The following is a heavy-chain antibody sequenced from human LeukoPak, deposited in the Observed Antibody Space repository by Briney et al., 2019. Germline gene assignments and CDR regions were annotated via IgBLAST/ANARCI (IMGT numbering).Heavy chain of an antibody. Sequence: GGTLRLSCAASGVTLSDYYMSWVRQGPGEGVERGSYISSSSIYTNYADSVKGRFTISRDNAKISLYLQMNSLRAEDTAVYYCARVVDCSGGSCFMFPDYWGQGTLVTVSS. CDR2: ISSSSIYT. CDR1: GVTLSDYY. D-gene: IGHD2-15*01. CDR3: ARVVDCSGGSCFMFPDY. J-gene: IGHJ4*02. V-gene: IGHV3-11*06.